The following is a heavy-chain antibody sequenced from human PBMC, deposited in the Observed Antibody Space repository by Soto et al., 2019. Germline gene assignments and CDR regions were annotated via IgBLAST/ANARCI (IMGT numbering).Heavy chain of an antibody. J-gene: IGHJ4*02. Sequence: EVQLVEPGGGLVQPGRSLRLSCAASGFTFDDYAMHWVRQAPGKGLERVSGISWKSGSIGYADSVEGRFTISRDSAKNSLYLERFSRRDADTALYYCTTDILVAAAGTYGGWAYWGQGTLVIVSS. CDR2: ISWKSGSI. CDR3: TTDILVAAAGTYGGWAY. V-gene: IGHV3-9*01. CDR1: GFTFDDYA. D-gene: IGHD6-13*01.